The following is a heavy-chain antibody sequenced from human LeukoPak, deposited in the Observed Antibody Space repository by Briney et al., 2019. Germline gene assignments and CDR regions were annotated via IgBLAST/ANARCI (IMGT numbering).Heavy chain of an antibody. Sequence: GGSLRLSCAASGFTFRTYAMTWVRQAPGKGLEWVSSISGSGATTYNADPLKGRFTISRDNSKNTLYLQMNSLRAEDTAVYYCAKDRLASGSYGWFDPWGQGTLVTVSS. J-gene: IGHJ5*02. V-gene: IGHV3-23*01. CDR1: GFTFRTYA. CDR2: ISGSGATT. D-gene: IGHD3-10*01. CDR3: AKDRLASGSYGWFDP.